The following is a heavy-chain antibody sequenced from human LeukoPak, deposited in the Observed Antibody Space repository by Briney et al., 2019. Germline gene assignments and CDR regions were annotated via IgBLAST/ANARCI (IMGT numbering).Heavy chain of an antibody. Sequence: PGGSLRLSCAASGFTFSSYSMNWVRQAPGKGLEWVSYISGRSSTKYYADSVKGQFTISRDNAENSLYLQMNSLRVEDTAVYYCARVRLDSGTYSLYYWGQGTLVTVSS. D-gene: IGHD3-10*01. J-gene: IGHJ4*02. V-gene: IGHV3-48*01. CDR1: GFTFSSYS. CDR2: ISGRSSTK. CDR3: ARVRLDSGTYSLYY.